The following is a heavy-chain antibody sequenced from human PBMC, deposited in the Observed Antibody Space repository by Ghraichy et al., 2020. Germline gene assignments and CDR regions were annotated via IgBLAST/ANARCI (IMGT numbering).Heavy chain of an antibody. CDR3: AKKFLEVLTGIDY. CDR1: GFTFSNYA. Sequence: GGSLRLSCAASGFTFSNYAMSWVRQAPGKGLEWVSTISGGGGSTYYADSVKGRFTISRDMSKNTLYLQMNNLRAEDTAVYYCAKKFLEVLTGIDYWGQGTLVTVSS. V-gene: IGHV3-23*01. D-gene: IGHD3-9*01. J-gene: IGHJ4*02. CDR2: ISGGGGST.